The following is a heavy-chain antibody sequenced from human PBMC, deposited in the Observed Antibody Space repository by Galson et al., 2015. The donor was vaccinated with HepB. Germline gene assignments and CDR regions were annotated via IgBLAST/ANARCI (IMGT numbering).Heavy chain of an antibody. V-gene: IGHV6-1*01. CDR3: ARDYDSSGYYYVRYRRAFGI. CDR1: GDSVSSNSAA. J-gene: IGHJ3*02. CDR2: TYYRSKWYN. Sequence: CAISGDSVSSNSAAWNWIRQTPSRGLEWLGRTYYRSKWYNDYAVSVKSRITINPDTSKNQFSLQLNAVTPEDTAVYYCARDYDSSGYYYVRYRRAFGIWGQGTMVTVSS. D-gene: IGHD3-22*01.